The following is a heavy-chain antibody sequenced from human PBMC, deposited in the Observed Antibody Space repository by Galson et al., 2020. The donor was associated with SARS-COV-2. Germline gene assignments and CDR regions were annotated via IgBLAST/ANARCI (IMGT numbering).Heavy chain of an antibody. V-gene: IGHV3-48*04. CDR2: SSSSSSTI. J-gene: IGHJ6*03. CDR1: GFTFSSYS. CDR3: ARDMALTIFGVAPYYYYYMDV. D-gene: IGHD3-3*01. Sequence: GGSLRLSCAASGFTFSSYSMNWVRQAPGKGLEWVSYSSSSSSTIYYADSVKGRFTISRDNAKNSLYLQMNSLRAEDTAVYYCARDMALTIFGVAPYYYYYMDVWGKGTTVTVSS.